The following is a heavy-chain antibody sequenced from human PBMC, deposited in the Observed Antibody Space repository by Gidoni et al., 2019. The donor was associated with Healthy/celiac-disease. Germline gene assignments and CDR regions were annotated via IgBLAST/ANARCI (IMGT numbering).Heavy chain of an antibody. J-gene: IGHJ4*02. CDR3: AKDIGSSGYYGLRD. V-gene: IGHV3-9*01. CDR2: ISWNSGSI. Sequence: DVQLVESGGCLVQPGRSLRLSCSASGFTFDDDDMHWVRQAPGKGLEWVSGISWNSGSIGYADSVKGRFTISRDNAKNSLYLQMNSLRAEDTALYYCAKDIGSSGYYGLRDWGQGTLVTVSS. D-gene: IGHD3-22*01. CDR1: GFTFDDDD.